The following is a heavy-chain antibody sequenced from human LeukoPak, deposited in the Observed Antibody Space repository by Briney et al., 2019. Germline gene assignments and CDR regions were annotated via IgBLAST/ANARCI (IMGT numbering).Heavy chain of an antibody. Sequence: GGSLRLSCAASGFTFSSYGMHWVRQAPGKGLEWVAVISYDGSNKYYADSVKGRFTISRDNSKNTQYLQMNSLRAEDTAVYYCAKSSSGWSGWYYYYYMDVWGKGTTVTVSS. J-gene: IGHJ6*03. CDR1: GFTFSSYG. CDR3: AKSSSGWSGWYYYYYMDV. V-gene: IGHV3-30*18. CDR2: ISYDGSNK. D-gene: IGHD6-19*01.